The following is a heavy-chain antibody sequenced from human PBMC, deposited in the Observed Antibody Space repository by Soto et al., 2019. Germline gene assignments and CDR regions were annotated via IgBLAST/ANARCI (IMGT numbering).Heavy chain of an antibody. CDR3: VKDAYSGAADY. CDR1: GFTFTSYA. Sequence: WGSLRLSCAASGFTFTSYAMSWVRQAPGKGLEWVAAVSESTYYADSVRGRFTISRDNPKNTVFLQMNSLRVEDTALYYCVKDAYSGAADYWGQGTLVTVSS. CDR2: VSEST. J-gene: IGHJ4*02. V-gene: IGHV3-23*01. D-gene: IGHD5-12*01.